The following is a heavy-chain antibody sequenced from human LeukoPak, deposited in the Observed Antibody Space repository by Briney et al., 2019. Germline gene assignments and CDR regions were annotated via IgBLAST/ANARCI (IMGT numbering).Heavy chain of an antibody. D-gene: IGHD3-22*01. J-gene: IGHJ4*02. CDR2: IYHSGST. Sequence: PSETLSLTCSVSGGSISSSSYYWGWIRHPPGKGLEWIGSIYHSGSTYYNPSLKSRVTISVDTSKNQFSLKLSSVTAADTAVYYCARRGSGYGFDYWGQGTLVTVSS. CDR1: GGSISSSSYY. CDR3: ARRGSGYGFDY. V-gene: IGHV4-39*07.